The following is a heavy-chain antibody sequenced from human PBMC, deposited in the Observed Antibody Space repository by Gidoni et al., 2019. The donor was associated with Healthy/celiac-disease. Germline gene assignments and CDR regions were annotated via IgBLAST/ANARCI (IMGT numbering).Heavy chain of an antibody. CDR2: RKQDGSEK. V-gene: IGHV3-7*01. CDR1: GFTCSSYG. J-gene: IGHJ6*03. CDR3: ARDRGYCSSTSCSRYYYMDV. D-gene: IGHD2-2*01. Sequence: EVQLVESGGGLVQPGGSLRHTGAASGFTCSSYGMRWVRQAPGKGLEWVANRKQDGSEKYYGDSVKGRFTISRDNAKHSLYLQMNSLRAEDTAVYYCARDRGYCSSTSCSRYYYMDVWGKGTTVPVSS.